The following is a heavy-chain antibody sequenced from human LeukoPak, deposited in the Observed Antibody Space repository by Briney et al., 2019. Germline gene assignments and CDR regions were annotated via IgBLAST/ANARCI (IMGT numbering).Heavy chain of an antibody. Sequence: AETLSLTCTICGGSISSYYWSWIRQPPGKGLEWIGWIYYRGSTNYHPSLKSRVTISVDSYNKQFSLKLNFVAPADTAVYYCARDVGLSADYWGQGTLVTVSS. D-gene: IGHD1-26*01. CDR2: IYYRGST. J-gene: IGHJ4*02. V-gene: IGHV4-59*01. CDR1: GGSISSYY. CDR3: ARDVGLSADY.